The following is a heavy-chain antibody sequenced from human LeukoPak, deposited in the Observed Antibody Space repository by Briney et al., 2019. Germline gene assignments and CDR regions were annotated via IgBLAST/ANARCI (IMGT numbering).Heavy chain of an antibody. CDR3: ARGTIRPEYSNYNNWFDP. CDR1: GYTFTSYY. Sequence: ASVKVSCKASGYTFTSYYMHWVRQAPGQGLEWMGIINPNGGSTSYAQKFQGRVTMTRDMSTSTVYMELSSLRSEDTAVYYCARGTIRPEYSNYNNWFDPWGQGTLVTVSS. J-gene: IGHJ5*02. D-gene: IGHD4-11*01. V-gene: IGHV1-46*01. CDR2: INPNGGST.